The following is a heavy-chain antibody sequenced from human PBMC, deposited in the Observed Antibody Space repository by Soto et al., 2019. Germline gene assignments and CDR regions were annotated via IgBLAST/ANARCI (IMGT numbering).Heavy chain of an antibody. CDR1: GFTFSDYS. Sequence: EVQLVESGGGLVKPGGSLRLSCAASGFTFSDYSMNWVRQAPGKGLEWVSSVSSSSNYIYYADSVKGRFTISRDNAKNSVYLQMNSLRADDTAVYYCVKAGATNWNDGGYWGQGTLVTVSS. V-gene: IGHV3-21*01. D-gene: IGHD1-20*01. J-gene: IGHJ4*02. CDR3: VKAGATNWNDGGY. CDR2: VSSSSNYI.